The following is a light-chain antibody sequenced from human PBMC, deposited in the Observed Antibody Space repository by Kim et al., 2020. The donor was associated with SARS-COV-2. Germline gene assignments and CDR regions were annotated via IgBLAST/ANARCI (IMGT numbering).Light chain of an antibody. V-gene: IGKV3-20*01. CDR1: QCVSSNY. CDR2: GAS. CDR3: QQNVSPPFT. J-gene: IGKJ5*01. Sequence: APGERATLSCRASQCVSSNYFCCFQQTPGPPPMLLIYGASRPATGIPNWFGGSWSATVFSLTISRLEAEDFALYCCQQNVSPPFTFGQGTRLEIK.